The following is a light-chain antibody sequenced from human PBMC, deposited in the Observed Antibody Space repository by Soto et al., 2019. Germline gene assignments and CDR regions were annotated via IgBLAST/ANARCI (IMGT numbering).Light chain of an antibody. CDR2: EVS. Sequence: QSALTQPASVSGSPGQSITISCTGTSSDVGGYNSVSWYQQHPGKAPKVMIYEVSNRPSGVSDRFSGSKSGNTASLTISGLQANDEAHYYCSSHRCRGVIFGGGTKLTVL. CDR1: SSDVGGYNS. V-gene: IGLV2-14*01. J-gene: IGLJ2*01. CDR3: SSHRCRGVI.